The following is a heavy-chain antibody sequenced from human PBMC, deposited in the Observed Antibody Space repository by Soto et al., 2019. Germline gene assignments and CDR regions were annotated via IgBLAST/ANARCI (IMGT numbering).Heavy chain of an antibody. J-gene: IGHJ4*02. CDR3: AHRPIVGAAI. CDR1: GGSISNSNW. CDR2: IYHSGST. V-gene: IGHV4-4*02. D-gene: IGHD1-26*01. Sequence: QVQLQESGPGLVKPSGTLSLTCGVFGGSISNSNWWTWVRQPPGKGLEWIGEIYHSGSTNYNSSLMSRVTISLDKVNNQFSLKLTSVTAADTAVYYCAHRPIVGAAIWGQGTLVTVCS.